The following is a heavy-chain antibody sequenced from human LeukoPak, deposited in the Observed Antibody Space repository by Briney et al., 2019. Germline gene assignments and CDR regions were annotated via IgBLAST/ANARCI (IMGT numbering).Heavy chain of an antibody. CDR1: GGSFSGYY. D-gene: IGHD3-10*01. Sequence: PSETLSLTCAVYGGSFSGYYWSWIRQPPGKGLEWIGEINHSGSTNYNPSLKSRVTISLDTSNNQFSLKLTSVTAAETAVYYCATDGGGYGSGTYPLWGQGTLVTVSS. J-gene: IGHJ4*02. CDR2: INHSGST. V-gene: IGHV4-34*01. CDR3: ATDGGGYGSGTYPL.